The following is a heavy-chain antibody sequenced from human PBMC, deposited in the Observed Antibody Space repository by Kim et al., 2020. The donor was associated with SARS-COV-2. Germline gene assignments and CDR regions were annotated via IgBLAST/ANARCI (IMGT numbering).Heavy chain of an antibody. Sequence: GGSLRLSCAASGFTFSSYAMSWVRQAPGKGLEWVSGISGSGGSTYYADSVKGRFTISRDNSENTLYLLYLQMNSLRAEDTAVYYCAKAYGGNSDWYCD. D-gene: IGHD2-21*02. CDR1: GFTFSSYA. CDR3: AKAYGGNSDWYCD. CDR2: ISGSGGST. V-gene: IGHV3-23*01. J-gene: IGHJ2*01.